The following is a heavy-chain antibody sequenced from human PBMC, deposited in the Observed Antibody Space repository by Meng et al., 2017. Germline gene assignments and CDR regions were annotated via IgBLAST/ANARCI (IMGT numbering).Heavy chain of an antibody. D-gene: IGHD2-15*01. CDR1: GGSFSGYY. J-gene: IGHJ5*02. CDR3: ARESSGGKNWFDP. CDR2: INHSGST. V-gene: IGHV4-34*01. Sequence: QVQLQQWGAGLLKHSETLSLTFAVYGGSFSGYYWSWIRQPPGKGLEWIGEINHSGSTNYNPSLKSRVTISVDTSKNQVSLKLSSVTAADTAVYYCARESSGGKNWFDPWGQGTLVTVSS.